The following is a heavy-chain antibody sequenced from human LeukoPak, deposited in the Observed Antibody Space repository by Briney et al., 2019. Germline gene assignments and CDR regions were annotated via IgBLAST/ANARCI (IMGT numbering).Heavy chain of an antibody. J-gene: IGHJ2*01. D-gene: IGHD4-17*01. CDR1: GFTFSSYS. CDR2: IRSSSSTI. Sequence: PGGSLRLSCAASGFTFSSYSMNWVRQAPGMGLEWVSYIRSSSSTIYYADSVKGRFTISRDNAKNSLYLQMNSLRAEDTAVYYCARTVTTYWYFDLWGRGTLVTVSS. V-gene: IGHV3-48*01. CDR3: ARTVTTYWYFDL.